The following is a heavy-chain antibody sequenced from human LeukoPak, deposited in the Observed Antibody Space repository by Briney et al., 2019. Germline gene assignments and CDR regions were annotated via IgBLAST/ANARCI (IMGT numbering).Heavy chain of an antibody. CDR1: GGSISSYY. V-gene: IGHV4-59*08. CDR3: ARDPPGGSSSSLDY. Sequence: SETLSLTCTVSGGSISSYYWSWIRQPPGKGLEWIGYIYYSGSTNYNPSLKSRVTISVDTSKNQFSLKLSSVTAADTAIYYCARDPPGGSSSSLDYWGQGTLVTVSS. D-gene: IGHD6-6*01. CDR2: IYYSGST. J-gene: IGHJ4*02.